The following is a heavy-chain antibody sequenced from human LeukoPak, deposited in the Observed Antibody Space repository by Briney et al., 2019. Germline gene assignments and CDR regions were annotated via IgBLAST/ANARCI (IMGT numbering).Heavy chain of an antibody. CDR1: GFTFSSYS. D-gene: IGHD6-13*01. CDR2: ISSSSYI. J-gene: IGHJ5*02. Sequence: PGGSLRLSCAASGFTFSSYSMNWVRQAPGKGLEWVSSISSSSYIYYADSVKGRFTISRDNAKNSLYLQMNSLRAEDTAVYYCARDAGYRDWFDPWGQGTLVTVSS. V-gene: IGHV3-21*01. CDR3: ARDAGYRDWFDP.